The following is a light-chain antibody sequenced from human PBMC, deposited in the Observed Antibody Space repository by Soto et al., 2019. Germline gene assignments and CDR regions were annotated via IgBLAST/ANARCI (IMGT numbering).Light chain of an antibody. Sequence: EIVLTESPATLSLSPGERATLSCRACQSVSSYLAWYQQKPGQAPRLLIYDASNRATGIPARFSGSGSGTDFTLTISSLEPEDFAVYYCQQRSNWPPYTFGQGTPLEIK. CDR1: QSVSSY. J-gene: IGKJ2*01. CDR3: QQRSNWPPYT. CDR2: DAS. V-gene: IGKV3-11*01.